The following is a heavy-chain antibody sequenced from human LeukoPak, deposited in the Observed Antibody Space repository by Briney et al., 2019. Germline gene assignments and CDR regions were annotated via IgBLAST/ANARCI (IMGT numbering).Heavy chain of an antibody. Sequence: GGSLRLSCAASGFTFSSYGMHWVRQAPGKGLEGVACIRYDGSNKYYADSVKGRFTISRDNSKNTLYLQMNRLRAEDTAVYYCAKELGDLSGATTLKSYYFDYWGQGTLVTVSS. CDR1: GFTFSSYG. CDR3: AKELGDLSGATTLKSYYFDY. V-gene: IGHV3-30*02. J-gene: IGHJ4*02. CDR2: IRYDGSNK. D-gene: IGHD1-26*01.